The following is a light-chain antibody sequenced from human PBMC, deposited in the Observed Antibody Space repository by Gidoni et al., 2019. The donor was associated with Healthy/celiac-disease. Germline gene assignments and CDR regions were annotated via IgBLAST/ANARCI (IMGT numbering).Light chain of an antibody. J-gene: IGKJ4*01. CDR1: QSVLYSSNNKNY. Sequence: DIVMTQSPDSLAVSRGERATINCKSSQSVLYSSNNKNYLAWYQQKPGQPPKLLIYWASTRESGVPDRFSGSGSGTDFTLTISSLQAEDVAVYYCQQYYSTPITFGGGTKVEIK. CDR2: WAS. CDR3: QQYYSTPIT. V-gene: IGKV4-1*01.